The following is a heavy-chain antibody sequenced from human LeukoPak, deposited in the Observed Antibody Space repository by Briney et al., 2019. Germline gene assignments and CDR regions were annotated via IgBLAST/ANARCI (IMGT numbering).Heavy chain of an antibody. CDR2: VHLNGRT. D-gene: IGHD6-13*01. Sequence: SETLSLTCDVSGGSISTTNWWTWVRQPPGGGLEWIGEVHLNGRTHYSPSLESRVTMSVDMSENHISLQLTSVTAADTAVYYCARHLIAAAFLRAYYYYYGMDVWGQGTTVTVSS. CDR3: ARHLIAAAFLRAYYYYYGMDV. V-gene: IGHV4-4*02. J-gene: IGHJ6*02. CDR1: GGSISTTNW.